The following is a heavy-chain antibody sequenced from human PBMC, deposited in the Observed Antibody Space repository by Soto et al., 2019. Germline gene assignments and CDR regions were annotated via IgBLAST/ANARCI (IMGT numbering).Heavy chain of an antibody. Sequence: EVQLVESGGGLVKPGGSLRLSCAASGFTFSSYSMNWVRQAPGKGLEWVSSISSSSSYIYYADSVKGRFTISRDNAKNSLYLQMNSLRAEDTAVYYCASQLSPDYYASSGPIDYWGQGTLVTVSS. J-gene: IGHJ4*02. CDR2: ISSSSSYI. D-gene: IGHD3-22*01. CDR1: GFTFSSYS. V-gene: IGHV3-21*01. CDR3: ASQLSPDYYASSGPIDY.